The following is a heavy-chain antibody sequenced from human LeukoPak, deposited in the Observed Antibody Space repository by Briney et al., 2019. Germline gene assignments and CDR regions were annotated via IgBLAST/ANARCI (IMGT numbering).Heavy chain of an antibody. V-gene: IGHV4-30-4*08. CDR1: GGSISSCDYY. CDR2: ISYSGST. D-gene: IGHD6-19*01. J-gene: IGHJ4*02. CDR3: ARVIAASGLLYFDY. Sequence: PALTLFLTCTVSGGSISSCDYYWVRMPQPPGKGLEGIGYISYSGSTYSHPSLKSRVTISVGTSKNQFSLKLTSVTAADTAVYYCARVIAASGLLYFDYWGQGTLVTVSS.